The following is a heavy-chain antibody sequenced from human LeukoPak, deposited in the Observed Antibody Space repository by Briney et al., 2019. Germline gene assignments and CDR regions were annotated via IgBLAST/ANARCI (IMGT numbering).Heavy chain of an antibody. V-gene: IGHV1-8*03. D-gene: IGHD2-15*01. Sequence: ASVKVSCKASGYTFTSYDINWVRQAPGQGLEWMGWMNPNRGNTVYAQKFQGRVTITRNTSKSTAYMELSTLRSEDTAVYYCARVMRVVVAATRRGYWFDPWGQGTLVTVSS. CDR3: ARVMRVVVAATRRGYWFDP. J-gene: IGHJ5*02. CDR1: GYTFTSYD. CDR2: MNPNRGNT.